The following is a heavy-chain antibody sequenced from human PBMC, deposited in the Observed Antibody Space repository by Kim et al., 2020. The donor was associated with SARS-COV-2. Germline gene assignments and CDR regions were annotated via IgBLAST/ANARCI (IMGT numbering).Heavy chain of an antibody. D-gene: IGHD3-3*01. CDR3: ARAVRITIFGVVSHFDY. V-gene: IGHV4-59*13. Sequence: SETLSLTCTVSGGSISSYYWSWIRQPPGKGLEWIGYIYYSGSTNYNPFLKSRVTISVDTSKNQFSLKLSSVTAADTAVYYCARAVRITIFGVVSHFDYWG. J-gene: IGHJ4*01. CDR1: GGSISSYY. CDR2: IYYSGST.